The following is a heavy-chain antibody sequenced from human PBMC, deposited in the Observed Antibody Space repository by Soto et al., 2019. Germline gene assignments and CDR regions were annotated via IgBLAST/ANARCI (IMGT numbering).Heavy chain of an antibody. CDR1: GFTFSSYA. D-gene: IGHD3-10*01. CDR3: AKHFVAGEVAY. CDR2: VGSSGDVT. J-gene: IGHJ4*02. Sequence: EVQLLESGGDLVQPGGSLRLSCVASGFTFSSYAMSWVRQAPGKGLEWVSIVGSSGDVTVYSDSVSGLFTISRDNSRNTLYLQMNSLTAEDTAVYDCAKHFVAGEVAYWGQGTLVTVSS. V-gene: IGHV3-23*01.